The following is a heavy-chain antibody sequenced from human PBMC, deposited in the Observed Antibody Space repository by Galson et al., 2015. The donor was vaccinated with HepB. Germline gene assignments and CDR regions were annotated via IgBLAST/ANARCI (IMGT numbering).Heavy chain of an antibody. V-gene: IGHV1-46*01. D-gene: IGHD1-26*01. J-gene: IGHJ4*02. Sequence: SVKVSCKASGYTFTNYYMHWVRQAPGQGLEWMGIINPSGGSTNYPQNFQGRVTMTRDTSTSTVYMEVSSLRSEDAAMYYCARACNSNRGSNDFDNWGQGTLVSVSS. CDR3: ARACNSNRGSNDFDN. CDR2: INPSGGST. CDR1: GYTFTNYY.